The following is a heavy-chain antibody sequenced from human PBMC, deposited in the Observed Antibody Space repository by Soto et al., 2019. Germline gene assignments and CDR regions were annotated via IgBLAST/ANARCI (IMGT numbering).Heavy chain of an antibody. J-gene: IGHJ6*02. CDR2: IKSKTDGGTT. Sequence: GGSLRLSCAASGFTFSNAWMNWVRQAPGKGLEWVGRIKSKTDGGTTDYAAPVKGRFTISRDDSKNTLYLQMNSLKTEDTAVYYCTSPLRYSGPYYYYGMDVWGQGTTVTVSS. D-gene: IGHD3-9*01. CDR3: TSPLRYSGPYYYYGMDV. CDR1: GFTFSNAW. V-gene: IGHV3-15*07.